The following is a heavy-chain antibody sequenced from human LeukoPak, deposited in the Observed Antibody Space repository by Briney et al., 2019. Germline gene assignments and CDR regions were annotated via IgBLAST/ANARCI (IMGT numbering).Heavy chain of an antibody. Sequence: ASVKVSCKASGYTFTSYYMHWVRQAPGQGLEWMGISNPSGGSTSYAQKFQGRVTMTRDTSTSTVYMGLSSLRSEDTAVYYCARDRSRGPFSPPNYYYYGMDVWGQGTTVTLSS. CDR3: ARDRSRGPFSPPNYYYYGMDV. J-gene: IGHJ6*02. CDR1: GYTFTSYY. V-gene: IGHV1-46*01. CDR2: SNPSGGST.